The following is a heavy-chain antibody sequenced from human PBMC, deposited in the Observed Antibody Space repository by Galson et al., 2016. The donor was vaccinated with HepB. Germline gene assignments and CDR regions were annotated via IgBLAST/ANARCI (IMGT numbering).Heavy chain of an antibody. Sequence: SVKVSCKASGYTFSIYGITWVRQAPGQGLEWMGWISPDKGNTNYAQKFQGRVTMTTDTSTSTVYMELRSLRSDDTAVYYCARGNLGTTASMAFDYWAREPWSASPQ. CDR2: ISPDKGNT. CDR1: GYTFSIYG. D-gene: IGHD1-26*01. V-gene: IGHV1-18*01. J-gene: IGHJ4*02. CDR3: ARGNLGTTASMAFDY.